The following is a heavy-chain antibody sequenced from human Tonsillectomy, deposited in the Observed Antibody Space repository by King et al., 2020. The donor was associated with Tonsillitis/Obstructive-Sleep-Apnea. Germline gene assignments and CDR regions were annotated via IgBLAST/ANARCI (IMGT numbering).Heavy chain of an antibody. J-gene: IGHJ4*02. CDR1: GFTFSDYY. V-gene: IGHV3-11*05. Sequence: VQLVESGGGLVKPGGSLRLSCAASGFTFSDYYMSWIRQAPGKGLEWVSYISSSSSYTNYADSVKGRFTISRDNAKNSLYLQMNSLRAEDTAVYYCARRLVAAPKVYYFDYWGQGTLVTVSS. D-gene: IGHD6-6*01. CDR3: ARRLVAAPKVYYFDY. CDR2: ISSSSSYT.